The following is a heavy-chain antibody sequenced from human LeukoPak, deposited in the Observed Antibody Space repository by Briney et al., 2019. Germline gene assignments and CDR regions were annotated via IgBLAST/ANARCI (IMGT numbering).Heavy chain of an antibody. CDR2: ISGSGGST. Sequence: GGSLRLSCAASGFTFSSYAMSWVRQAPGKGLEGVSAISGSGGSTYYADSVKGRFTISRDNSKNTLYLQMNSLRAEDTAVYYCAKFHDYGDTGHLVDVWGQGTTVTVSS. J-gene: IGHJ6*02. V-gene: IGHV3-23*01. D-gene: IGHD4-17*01. CDR3: AKFHDYGDTGHLVDV. CDR1: GFTFSSYA.